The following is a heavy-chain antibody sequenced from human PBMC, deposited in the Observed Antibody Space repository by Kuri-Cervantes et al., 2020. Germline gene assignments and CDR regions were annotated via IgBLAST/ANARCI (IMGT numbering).Heavy chain of an antibody. V-gene: IGHV4-59*08. J-gene: IGHJ4*02. Sequence: SETLSLTCTVSGGSISSYYWSWIRQPPGKGLEWIGYIYYSGSTNYNPSLRSRVSMSVDTFTTQFSLKLDSVTATDTAVYYCARARSSSPFFDFWGQGILVTVSS. CDR2: IYYSGST. D-gene: IGHD6-6*01. CDR3: ARARSSSPFFDF. CDR1: GGSISSYY.